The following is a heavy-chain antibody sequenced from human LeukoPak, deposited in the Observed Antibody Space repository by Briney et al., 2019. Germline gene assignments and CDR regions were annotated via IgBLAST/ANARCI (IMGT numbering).Heavy chain of an antibody. CDR1: GFTFSSYE. V-gene: IGHV3-48*03. CDR3: ARDLRYYDSSGYGLRYFDY. J-gene: IGHJ4*02. D-gene: IGHD3-22*01. Sequence: GGSLRLSCAASGFTFSSYEMNWVRQAPGKGLEWVSYISSSGSTIYYADSVKGRFTISRDNAKNSLHLQMNSLRAEDTAVYYCARDLRYYDSSGYGLRYFDYWGQGTLVTVSS. CDR2: ISSSGSTI.